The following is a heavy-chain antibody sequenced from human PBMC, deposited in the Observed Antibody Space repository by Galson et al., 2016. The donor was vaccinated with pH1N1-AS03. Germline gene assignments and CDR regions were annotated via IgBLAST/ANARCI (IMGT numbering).Heavy chain of an antibody. CDR3: ARAFCSGGSCYDYFYYAVDV. D-gene: IGHD2-15*01. J-gene: IGHJ6*02. CDR2: ISPYNGRT. CDR1: GYTFTSYG. V-gene: IGHV1-18*01. Sequence: SVKVSCKASGYTFTSYGIGWVRQAPGQGLEWMGWISPYNGRTEYAQKLQGRVTMTTDTSTSTAYMELRSLISDDTAMYYCARAFCSGGSCYDYFYYAVDVWGQGTRVTVSS.